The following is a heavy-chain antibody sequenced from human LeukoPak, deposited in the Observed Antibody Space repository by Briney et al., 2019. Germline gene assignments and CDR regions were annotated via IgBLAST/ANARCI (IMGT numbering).Heavy chain of an antibody. CDR1: GYTFTGYY. V-gene: IGHV1-2*02. CDR3: ARDMVDRDYYYGMDV. J-gene: IGHJ6*02. CDR2: INPNSGGT. D-gene: IGHD4/OR15-4a*01. Sequence: ASVKVSCKASGYTFTGYYMHWVRQAPGQGLEWMGWINPNSGGTNYAQKFQGRVTMTRDTSISTAYMELSRLRSDDTAVYYCARDMVDRDYYYGMDVWGQGTTVTVSS.